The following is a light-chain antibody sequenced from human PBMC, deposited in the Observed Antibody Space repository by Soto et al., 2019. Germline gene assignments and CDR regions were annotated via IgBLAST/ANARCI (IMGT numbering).Light chain of an antibody. CDR3: QQYGKSLYT. CDR2: GAS. V-gene: IGKV3-20*01. J-gene: IGKJ2*01. CDR1: QTVSTTY. Sequence: EIVLTQSPGTLSLSPGERVTLSCRARQTVSTTYLAWYQQKPGQAPRLLIYGASSRATGIPDRFSGSGSGTDFTLTISRLEPEDFAVYYCQQYGKSLYTFGQGTKLEIK.